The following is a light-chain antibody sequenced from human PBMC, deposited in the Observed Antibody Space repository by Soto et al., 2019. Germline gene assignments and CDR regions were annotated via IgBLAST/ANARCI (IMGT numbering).Light chain of an antibody. CDR2: EVT. Sequence: QSALTQPASVSGSPGQSITISCTGTSSDVGHYDYVSWYQQHPGKVPKLIISEVTTRPSGVSDRFSGSKSGNTASLTISRLQAEDEADYFCTSSTTGSLYVFGTGTKVTVL. J-gene: IGLJ1*01. V-gene: IGLV2-14*01. CDR3: TSSTTGSLYV. CDR1: SSDVGHYDY.